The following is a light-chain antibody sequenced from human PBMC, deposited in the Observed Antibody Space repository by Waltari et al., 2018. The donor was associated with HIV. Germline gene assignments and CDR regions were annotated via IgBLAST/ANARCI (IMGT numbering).Light chain of an antibody. CDR3: SSYTSRNTLV. CDR1: SSHDGGYNY. J-gene: IGLJ2*01. Sequence: QSALTQPASVSGSPGQSITISCTGTSSHDGGYNYVSWYQQHPGKAPIIINYELTYRPPGRSDRFCGANSGTTAFLTISALQAEDEADYSCSSYTSRNTLVFGGGTKLTVL. CDR2: ELT. V-gene: IGLV2-14*01.